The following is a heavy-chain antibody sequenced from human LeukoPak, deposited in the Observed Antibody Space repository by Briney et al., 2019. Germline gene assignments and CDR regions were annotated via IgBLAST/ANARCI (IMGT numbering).Heavy chain of an antibody. J-gene: IGHJ4*02. CDR3: ATVRLYYSSIDY. V-gene: IGHV1-24*01. D-gene: IGHD6-13*01. Sequence: ASVKVSCKVSGYTLTELSMHWVRQAPGKGLEWMGGFDPEDGETIYAQKFQGRVTMIEDTSTDTAYMELSSLRSEDTAVYYCATVRLYYSSIDYWGQGTLVTVSS. CDR2: FDPEDGET. CDR1: GYTLTELS.